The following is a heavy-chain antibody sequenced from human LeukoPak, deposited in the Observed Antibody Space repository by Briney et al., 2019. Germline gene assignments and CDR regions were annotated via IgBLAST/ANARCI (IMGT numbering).Heavy chain of an antibody. J-gene: IGHJ4*02. D-gene: IGHD1-26*01. CDR2: IYNSGST. Sequence: PSETLSLTCTVSGGSISSYYWSWIRQPPGKGLEWIGYIYNSGSTKYIPSLQSRVSISVDTSQSQVSLKLSSVTAADTAVYYCASLGGTYDYWGKGTLVTVS. CDR3: ASLGGTYDY. CDR1: GGSISSYY. V-gene: IGHV4-59*08.